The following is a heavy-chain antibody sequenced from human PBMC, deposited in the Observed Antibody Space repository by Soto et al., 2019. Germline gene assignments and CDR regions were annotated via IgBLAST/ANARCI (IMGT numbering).Heavy chain of an antibody. Sequence: QVQLVQSGAEVKKPGASVKVSCKASGYTFTSYYMHWVRQAPGQGLEWMGIINPSGGSTRYAQKSQCTFIITGDTPQGTVSVYLSSLRSEDTAVYYCARGLSYDRSGYYFDYWGQGTLVTFSS. J-gene: IGHJ4*02. V-gene: IGHV1-46*01. CDR3: ARGLSYDRSGYYFDY. CDR1: GYTFTSYY. D-gene: IGHD3-22*01. CDR2: INPSGGST.